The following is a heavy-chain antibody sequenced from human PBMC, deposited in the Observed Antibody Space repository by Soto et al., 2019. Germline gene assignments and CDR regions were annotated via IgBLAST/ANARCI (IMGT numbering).Heavy chain of an antibody. CDR2: IYYSGST. CDR3: ARDLNPDYYYNGMDV. CDR1: GGSVSSAGYY. Sequence: QVQLQESGPGLVKPSQTLSLTCTVSGGSVSSAGYYWSWIRQHPGKGLEWSGYIYYSGSTYYNPSLKSRVTISIDTSKNQFSLKLSSVTAADTAVYYCARDLNPDYYYNGMDVWGQGTTVTVSS. V-gene: IGHV4-31*03. J-gene: IGHJ6*02.